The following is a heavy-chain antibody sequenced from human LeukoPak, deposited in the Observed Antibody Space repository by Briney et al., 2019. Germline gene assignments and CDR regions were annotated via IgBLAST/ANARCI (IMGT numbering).Heavy chain of an antibody. CDR1: GLTFSSQA. J-gene: IGHJ4*02. CDR3: AKTGTPWYYFDY. Sequence: GGSLRLSCAASGLTFSSQAMSWVRQAPGKGLEWVSAISGSGASTYYADSVKGRFTVSRDNSKNTLYLQMNSLRPEDTAIYYCAKTGTPWYYFDYWGQGTLVTVSS. V-gene: IGHV3-23*01. CDR2: ISGSGAST. D-gene: IGHD6-13*01.